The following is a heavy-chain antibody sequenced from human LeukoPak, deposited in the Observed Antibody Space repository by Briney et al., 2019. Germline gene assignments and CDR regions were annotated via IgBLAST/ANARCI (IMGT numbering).Heavy chain of an antibody. Sequence: SSVKVSCKASGGTFSSYAISWVRQAPGQGLDGMGGGIPIFGTANYAQKFQGRVTITADESTSTAYMELSSLRSEDTAVYYCARDRLYGDDYVWGSYRLTDYWGQGTLVTVSS. V-gene: IGHV1-69*13. CDR1: GGTFSSYA. CDR2: GIPIFGTA. D-gene: IGHD3-16*02. CDR3: ARDRLYGDDYVWGSYRLTDY. J-gene: IGHJ4*02.